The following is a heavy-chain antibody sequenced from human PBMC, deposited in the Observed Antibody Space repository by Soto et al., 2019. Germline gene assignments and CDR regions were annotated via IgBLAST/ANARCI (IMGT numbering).Heavy chain of an antibody. CDR2: IKSKIDGGTT. Sequence: GGSLRLSCAASGFTFRNAWMSWVRQAPGKGLEWVGRIKSKIDGGTTDYAAPVKGRFTISRDDSKNTLYLQMNSLKTEDTAVYYCPTAEVYGYFDYWGQGTLVTVSS. J-gene: IGHJ4*02. V-gene: IGHV3-15*01. D-gene: IGHD4-17*01. CDR3: PTAEVYGYFDY. CDR1: GFTFRNAW.